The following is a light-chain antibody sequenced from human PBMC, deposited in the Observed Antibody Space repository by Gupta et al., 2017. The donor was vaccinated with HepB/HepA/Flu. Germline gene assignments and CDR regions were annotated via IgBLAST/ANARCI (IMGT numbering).Light chain of an antibody. CDR1: NNDVSGYDF. J-gene: IGLJ1*01. V-gene: IGLV2-14*03. CDR3: SSYSGSRTLVV. CDR2: DVT. Sequence: HSALTQPASLSGSLGQSTTISGTGTNNDVSGYDFVPSYQQHPVKAPKLMICDVTNRPSGVATRVSGCKSGNTASLTISELQHPDEADYFCSSYSGSRTLVVFGTGTKVTVL.